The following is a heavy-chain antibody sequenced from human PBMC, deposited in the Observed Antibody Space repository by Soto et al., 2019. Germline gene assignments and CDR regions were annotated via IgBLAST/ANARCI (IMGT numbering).Heavy chain of an antibody. J-gene: IGHJ4*02. CDR3: ASPLRWSGYYIAFDY. CDR1: GATFSSFA. D-gene: IGHD3-3*01. CDR2: IIPIFDTI. Sequence: QVQLLQSGAEVKKPGSSVKVSCKASGATFSSFAFSWVRQAPGQGLEWMGVIIPIFDTINYAQKFQGRVTITADESTGPAYMELSGLTSEDTAGYYCASPLRWSGYYIAFDYWGQGTRVIVSS. V-gene: IGHV1-69*01.